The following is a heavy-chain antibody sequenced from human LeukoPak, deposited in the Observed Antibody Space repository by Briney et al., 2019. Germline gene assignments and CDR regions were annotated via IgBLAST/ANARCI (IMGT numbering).Heavy chain of an antibody. CDR3: ARDGSLPDY. CDR1: GFTFSNYW. J-gene: IGHJ4*02. Sequence: GGSLRLSCAASGFTFSNYWMHWVRQTPGKGLVLVSRIISDGSSTSYAASVKGRFTISRDNAKNTLYLQMNSLRAEDTAVYYCARDGSLPDYWGQGTLVTVSS. V-gene: IGHV3-74*01. CDR2: IISDGSST.